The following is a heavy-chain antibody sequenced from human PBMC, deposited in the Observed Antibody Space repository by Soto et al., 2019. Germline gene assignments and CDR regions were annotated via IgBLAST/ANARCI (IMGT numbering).Heavy chain of an antibody. D-gene: IGHD2-21*02. CDR3: ARVYCGGDCYYAEYFQH. CDR1: GGSISSSSYY. CDR2: IYYSGST. Sequence: SETLSLTYTVSGGSISSSSYYWGWIRQPPGKGLEWIGSIYYSGSTYYNPSLKSRVTISVDTSKNQFSLKLSSVTAAGTAVYYCARVYCGGDCYYAEYFQHWGQGTLVTVSS. V-gene: IGHV4-39*07. J-gene: IGHJ1*01.